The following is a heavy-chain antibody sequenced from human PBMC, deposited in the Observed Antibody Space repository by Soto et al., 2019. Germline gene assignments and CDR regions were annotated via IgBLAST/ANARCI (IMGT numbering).Heavy chain of an antibody. Sequence: EVQLVDSGGGLVQPGGSLRLSCAASGLIFSNYVMSCVRQAPGKGLEGVSSISDSGGTSYYADSVKGRFTISRDNSKNTLYLKMNSRRAEDTAINYCAKRPRALLTSDYWGQGTRVTVSS. D-gene: IGHD1-26*01. CDR2: ISDSGGTS. CDR3: AKRPRALLTSDY. CDR1: GLIFSNYV. V-gene: IGHV3-23*04. J-gene: IGHJ4*02.